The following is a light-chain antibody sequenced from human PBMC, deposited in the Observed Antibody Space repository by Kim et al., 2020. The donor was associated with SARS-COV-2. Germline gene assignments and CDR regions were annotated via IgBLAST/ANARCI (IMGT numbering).Light chain of an antibody. CDR2: AAS. Sequence: ASVGDRVPITCQASQNIRNYLTWYQQKPGRAPKLLIHAASNLQRGVPSRFSGSGSGTVFTLTISSLQPEDFAIYYCQQSYNTAWTFGQGTKVDIK. CDR1: QNIRNY. J-gene: IGKJ1*01. CDR3: QQSYNTAWT. V-gene: IGKV1-39*01.